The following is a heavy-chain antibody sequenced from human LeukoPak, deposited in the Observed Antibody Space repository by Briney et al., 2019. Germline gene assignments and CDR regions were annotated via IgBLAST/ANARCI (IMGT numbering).Heavy chain of an antibody. CDR3: ARRYGSGSYRGGYYFDY. V-gene: IGHV4-39*07. D-gene: IGHD3-10*01. CDR1: GGSISSSSYY. CDR2: IYYSGST. J-gene: IGHJ4*02. Sequence: SETLSLTCTVSGGSISSSSYYWGWIRQPPGKGLEWIGSIYYSGSTYYNPSLKSRVTISVDTSKNQFSLKLSSVTPADTAVYYCARRYGSGSYRGGYYFDYWGQGTLVTVSS.